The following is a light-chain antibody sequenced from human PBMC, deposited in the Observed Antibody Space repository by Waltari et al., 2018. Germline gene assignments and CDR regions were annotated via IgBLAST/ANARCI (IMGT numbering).Light chain of an antibody. CDR1: SSDVGTYNY. V-gene: IGLV2-11*01. CDR3: CSYAGSYTVI. J-gene: IGLJ2*01. CDR2: DFS. Sequence: QSALTQPRSVSGSPGQSVTISCTGTSSDVGTYNYVSWYQQYPGKAPKLMIYDFSKRPSGVPDRFSGSKSGNTASLTISGLQADDEADYYCCSYAGSYTVIFGGGTMVTVL.